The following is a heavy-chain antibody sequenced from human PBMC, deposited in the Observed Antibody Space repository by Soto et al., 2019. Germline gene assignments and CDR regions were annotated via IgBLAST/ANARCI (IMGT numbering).Heavy chain of an antibody. J-gene: IGHJ4*02. Sequence: LRLSCTASGFTFRNNVLSWVRQAPGKGLDWVSGITGSGRDTYYADSVKGRFTISRDNSKNMVFLQMNSLRAEDTALYYCAKNGLDNSPSAIDSWGPGTLVTVSS. CDR3: AKNGLDNSPSAIDS. CDR2: ITGSGRDT. V-gene: IGHV3-23*01. D-gene: IGHD1-1*01. CDR1: GFTFRNNV.